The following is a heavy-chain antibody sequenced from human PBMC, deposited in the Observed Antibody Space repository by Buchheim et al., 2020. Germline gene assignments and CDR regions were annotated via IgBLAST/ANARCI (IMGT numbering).Heavy chain of an antibody. CDR1: GGSISSYY. J-gene: IGHJ4*02. CDR2: IYYSGST. CDR3: ARGEYSSSSPIDY. Sequence: QVQLQESGPGLVKPSETLSLTCTVSGGSISSYYWSWIRQPPGKGLEWVGFIYYSGSTSYNPSLKSRVTISVDTSKNQFSLKLTSVTAADTAVYYCARGEYSSSSPIDYWGQGTL. D-gene: IGHD6-6*01. V-gene: IGHV4-59*01.